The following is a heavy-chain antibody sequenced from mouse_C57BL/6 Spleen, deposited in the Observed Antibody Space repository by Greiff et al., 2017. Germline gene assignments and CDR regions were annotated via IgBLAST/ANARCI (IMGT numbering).Heavy chain of an antibody. V-gene: IGHV14-3*01. D-gene: IGHD3-2*02. J-gene: IGHJ4*01. Sequence: VQLQQPVAELVRPGASVKLSCTASGFNIKNTYMHWVKQRPEQGLEWIGRIDPANGNTKYAPKFKGKATITADTSSNAAYLQLTSLTSEYTAIYYCARESSSGYYAMYYWGQGTSVTVSS. CDR1: GFNIKNTY. CDR2: IDPANGNT. CDR3: ARESSSGYYAMYY.